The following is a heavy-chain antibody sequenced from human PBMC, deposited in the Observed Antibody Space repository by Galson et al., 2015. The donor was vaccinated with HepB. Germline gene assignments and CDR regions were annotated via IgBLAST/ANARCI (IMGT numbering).Heavy chain of an antibody. CDR1: GGTFSSQA. D-gene: IGHD6-19*01. CDR2: IIPIFGTA. J-gene: IGHJ4*02. CDR3: ARDRQYSSGWYGVDY. V-gene: IGHV1-69*13. Sequence: SVKVSCKASGGTFSSQATSWVRQAPGQGLEWMGGIIPIFGTANYVQKFQGRVTITADESTSTAYMELSSLRSEDTAVYYCARDRQYSSGWYGVDYWGQGTLVTVSS.